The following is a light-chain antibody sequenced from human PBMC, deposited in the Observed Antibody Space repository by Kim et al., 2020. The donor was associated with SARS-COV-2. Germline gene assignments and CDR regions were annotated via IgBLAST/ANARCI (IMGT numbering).Light chain of an antibody. CDR2: DVT. CDR1: HNDIGAYDY. Sequence: GQSVTMSFTGTHNDIGAYDYVSWYQQRPGKAPKLIIFDVTERPSGVPDRFSGSKSGNTASLTISGLQAEDEADYYCSSYAGRYTLVFGGGTQLTVL. V-gene: IGLV2-11*01. J-gene: IGLJ3*02. CDR3: SSYAGRYTLV.